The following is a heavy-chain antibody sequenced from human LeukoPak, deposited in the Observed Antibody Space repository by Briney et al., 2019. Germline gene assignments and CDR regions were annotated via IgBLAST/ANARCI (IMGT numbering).Heavy chain of an antibody. D-gene: IGHD5-24*01. J-gene: IGHJ4*02. CDR1: GFTFRSYD. CDR2: ISTSSSYI. Sequence: GGSLRLSCAASGFTFRSYDMHWVRQATGKGLESVSSISTSSSYIYYADSVKGRFTVSRDNAKNSLYLQMNSLRAEDTAVYYCARDSLEVQKDYWGQGTLVTVSS. CDR3: ARDSLEVQKDY. V-gene: IGHV3-21*01.